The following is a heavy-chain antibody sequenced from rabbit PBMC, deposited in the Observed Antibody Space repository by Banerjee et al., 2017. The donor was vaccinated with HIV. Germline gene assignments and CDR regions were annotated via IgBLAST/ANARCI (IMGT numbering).Heavy chain of an antibody. CDR1: GIDFSSYYY. J-gene: IGHJ3*01. V-gene: IGHV1S43*01. CDR3: ARDLAGYAGYGYAL. Sequence: QQQLEESGGGLVKPGGTLTLTCKASGIDFSSYYYMCWVRQAPGKGLEWIGCIYTSSGSTWYASWVNGRFTISRSTSLNTVDLKMTSLTAADTATYFCARDLAGYAGYGYALWGQGTLVTVS. D-gene: IGHD7-1*01. CDR2: IYTSSGST.